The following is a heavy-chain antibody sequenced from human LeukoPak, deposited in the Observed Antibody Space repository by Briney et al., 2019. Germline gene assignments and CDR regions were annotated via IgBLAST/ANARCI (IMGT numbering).Heavy chain of an antibody. J-gene: IGHJ4*02. CDR1: GGPFSGYY. D-gene: IGHD1-14*01. V-gene: IGHV4-34*01. Sequence: SETLSLTCAVYGGPFSGYYWSWLRQPPGKGLEWLGEINHSGSTNYNPSLKSRVTISVDTSKNQFSLKLSSVTAADTAVYYCARTTSDPLYFDYWGQGTLVTVSS. CDR3: ARTTSDPLYFDY. CDR2: INHSGST.